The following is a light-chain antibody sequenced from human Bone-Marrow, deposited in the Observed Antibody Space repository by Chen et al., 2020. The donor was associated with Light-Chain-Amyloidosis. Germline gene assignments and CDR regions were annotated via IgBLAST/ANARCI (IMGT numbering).Light chain of an antibody. CDR3: SSYTITNTLV. Sequence: QSALTQPASVSGSPGQSITISCTGTSSDVGGDNHVSWYQQHPDKAPKLMIYEVTHRPSWVPDRFSGSKSDNTAALTLSGLQTEDEADYFCSSYTITNTLVFGSGTRVTVL. V-gene: IGLV2-14*01. J-gene: IGLJ1*01. CDR1: SSDVGGDNH. CDR2: EVT.